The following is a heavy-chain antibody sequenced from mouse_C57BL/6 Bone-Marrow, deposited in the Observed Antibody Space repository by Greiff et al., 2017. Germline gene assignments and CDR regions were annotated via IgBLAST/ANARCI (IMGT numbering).Heavy chain of an antibody. V-gene: IGHV1-7*01. CDR2: INPSSGYT. J-gene: IGHJ4*01. CDR1: GYTFTSYW. CDR3: ATLYGSSDGGAYYYAMDY. D-gene: IGHD1-1*01. Sequence: QVQLQQSGAELAKPGASVKLSCKASGYTFTSYWMHWVKQRPGQGLEWIGYINPSSGYTKYNQKFKDKATLTADKSSSTAYMQLSSLTYEDSAVYYCATLYGSSDGGAYYYAMDYWGQGTSVTVSS.